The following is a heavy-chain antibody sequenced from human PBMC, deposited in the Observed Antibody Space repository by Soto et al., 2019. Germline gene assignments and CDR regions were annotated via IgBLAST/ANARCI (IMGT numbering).Heavy chain of an antibody. CDR3: ARGRRSGWYHFDS. D-gene: IGHD6-19*01. CDR2: IHYEGST. V-gene: IGHV4-59*01. Sequence: SETLSLTCTVSGGSITTYYWSWIRQPPGKGLEWIGYIHYEGSTNYNPSLKSRVTILVDTSQNQFSLKLTSVTAADTAVYFCARGRRSGWYHFDSWGQGTLVTVSS. CDR1: GGSITTYY. J-gene: IGHJ4*02.